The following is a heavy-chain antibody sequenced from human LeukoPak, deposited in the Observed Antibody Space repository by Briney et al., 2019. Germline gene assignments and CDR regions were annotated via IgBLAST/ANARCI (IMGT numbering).Heavy chain of an antibody. J-gene: IGHJ6*02. CDR2: MNPNSGNT. D-gene: IGHD3-10*01. V-gene: IGHV1-8*01. CDR3: ARPYYGSGSPRMDV. CDR1: GYTFTSYD. Sequence: ASVKVSCKASGYTFTSYDINWARQATGQGLEWMGWMNPNSGNTGYAQKFQGRVTMTRNTSISTAYMELSSLRSEDTAVYYCARPYYGSGSPRMDVWGQGTTVTVSS.